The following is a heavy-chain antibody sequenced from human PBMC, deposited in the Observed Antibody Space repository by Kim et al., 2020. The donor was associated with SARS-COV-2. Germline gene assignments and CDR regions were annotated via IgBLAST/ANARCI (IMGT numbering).Heavy chain of an antibody. CDR3: AREGYFGSVMYYNFWYFAL. J-gene: IGHJ2*01. Sequence: SETLSLTCSVSGASISRFYWNWIRQPAGKGLEWIGRIYSSGSTFYNPSLKSRVTMSVDTSKNQLSLKLNSVTAADSAVYFCAREGYFGSVMYYNFWYFALWGRGTPVTVSP. CDR2: IYSSGST. CDR1: GASISRFY. D-gene: IGHD3-10*01. V-gene: IGHV4-4*07.